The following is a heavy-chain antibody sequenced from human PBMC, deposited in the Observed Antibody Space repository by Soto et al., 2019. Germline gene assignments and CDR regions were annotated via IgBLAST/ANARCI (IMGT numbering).Heavy chain of an antibody. Sequence: GGSLRLSCAASGFTFDDYGMSWVRQAPGKGLEWVSGINWNGGSTGYADSVKGRFTISRDNAKNSLYLQMNSLRAEDTALYYCARDEVGITMSYYGMDVWGQGTTVTVSS. CDR1: GFTFDDYG. V-gene: IGHV3-20*04. J-gene: IGHJ6*02. CDR2: INWNGGST. D-gene: IGHD3-22*01. CDR3: ARDEVGITMSYYGMDV.